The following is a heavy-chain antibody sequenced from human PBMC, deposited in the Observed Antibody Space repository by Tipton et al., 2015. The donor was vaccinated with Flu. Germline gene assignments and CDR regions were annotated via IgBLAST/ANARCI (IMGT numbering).Heavy chain of an antibody. Sequence: TLSLTCSVSGTSVSSFYWSWIRQSAGKRLEWIGRMYIRGSTNYNPSLKSRVTMSVDTSKNQVSLNVKSVTVADTAVYFCARDRYGSSWTRYFDLWGRGTLVTVSS. CDR3: ARDRYGSSWTRYFDL. V-gene: IGHV4-4*07. CDR1: GTSVSSFY. CDR2: MYIRGST. D-gene: IGHD6-13*01. J-gene: IGHJ2*01.